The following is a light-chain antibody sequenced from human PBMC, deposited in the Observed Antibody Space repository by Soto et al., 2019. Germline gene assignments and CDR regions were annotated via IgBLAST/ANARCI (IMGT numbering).Light chain of an antibody. V-gene: IGKV1-5*03. J-gene: IGKJ4*01. Sequence: DIQMTQSPSTLSASVGDRITINCRASQSISSWLAWYQQKPGKAPNLLIYKASTLGSGVPSRFSGGGSGTDFSLTISSLQPDDFATYYCQQYNSYPLTFGGGTRVDIK. CDR2: KAS. CDR1: QSISSW. CDR3: QQYNSYPLT.